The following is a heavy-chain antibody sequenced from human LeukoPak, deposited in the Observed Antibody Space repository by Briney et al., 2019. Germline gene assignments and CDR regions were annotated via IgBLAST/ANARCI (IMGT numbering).Heavy chain of an antibody. V-gene: IGHV3-30-3*01. CDR1: GFTFSTYA. CDR3: ARDRGIVGTTGYYYMDV. CDR2: ISYDGSNK. Sequence: PGRSLRLSCAASGFTFSTYAIYWVRQAPGKGLEWVAVISYDGSNKYYADSVKGRFTISRDNAKNSLYLQMSSLRVEDTAVYYCARDRGIVGTTGYYYMDVWGKGTTVTVSS. J-gene: IGHJ6*03. D-gene: IGHD1-26*01.